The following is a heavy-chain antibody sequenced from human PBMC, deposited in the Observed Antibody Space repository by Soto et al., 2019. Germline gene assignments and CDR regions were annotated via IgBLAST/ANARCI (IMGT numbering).Heavy chain of an antibody. CDR1: GFTFSAYG. CDR2: ISYDMSDT. Sequence: GGSLRLSCAASGFTFSAYGMHWVRQAPGKGPEWVARISYDMSDTYYDESVKGRLTFSRDNSKNTLYLEAKSLRAEDAAVYYCAKDRDAYKCPTSALDIWGQGTMVTVSS. J-gene: IGHJ3*02. V-gene: IGHV3-30*18. D-gene: IGHD1-1*01. CDR3: AKDRDAYKCPTSALDI.